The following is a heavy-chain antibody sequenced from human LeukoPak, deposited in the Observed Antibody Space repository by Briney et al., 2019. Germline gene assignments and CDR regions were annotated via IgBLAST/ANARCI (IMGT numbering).Heavy chain of an antibody. D-gene: IGHD5-24*01. CDR2: ISYDGGKK. V-gene: IGHV3-30*03. CDR3: EWLQYSGDAVDI. J-gene: IGHJ3*02. CDR1: GFTFSSYG. Sequence: PGGSLRLSCAASGFTFSSYGMHWVRQAPGKGLEWVAVISYDGGKKYYADSVKGRFTISRDNSKNTLYLQMNSLRAEDTAVYYCEWLQYSGDAVDIWGQGTMVTVSS.